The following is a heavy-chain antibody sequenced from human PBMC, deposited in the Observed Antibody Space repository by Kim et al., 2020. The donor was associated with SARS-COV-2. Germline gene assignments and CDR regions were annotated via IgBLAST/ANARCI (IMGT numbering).Heavy chain of an antibody. CDR1: GYTFMSYG. CDR3: ARGDFDASGFGKH. J-gene: IGHJ4*02. V-gene: IGHV1-18*01. D-gene: IGHD6-19*01. Sequence: ASVKVSCKTSGYTFMSYGITWVRQAPGQGPEWLGWISAYDGRTNYAQRLQGRLTVTMDSSTETVFMELRNLRSDDTAVYYCARGDFDASGFGKHWGQGNLVIVSS. CDR2: ISAYDGRT.